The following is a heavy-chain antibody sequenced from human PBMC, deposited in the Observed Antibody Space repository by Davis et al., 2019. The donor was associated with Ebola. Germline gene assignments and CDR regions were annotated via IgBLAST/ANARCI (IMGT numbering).Heavy chain of an antibody. CDR1: GYTFTSYG. CDR2: INPSGGST. V-gene: IGHV1-46*01. CDR3: ARGKWFDP. Sequence: ASVKVSCKASGYTFTSYGISWARQAPGQGLEWMGIINPSGGSTSYAQKFQGRVTLTADKATNTAYMELSGLRFDDTAVYYCARGKWFDPWGQGTLVSVTS. J-gene: IGHJ5*02.